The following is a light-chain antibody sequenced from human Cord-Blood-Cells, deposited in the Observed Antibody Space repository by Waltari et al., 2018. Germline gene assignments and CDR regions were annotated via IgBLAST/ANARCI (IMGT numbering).Light chain of an antibody. CDR2: DVS. V-gene: IGLV2-14*01. J-gene: IGLJ1*01. CDR3: SSYTSSSTLYV. Sequence: QSALTQPASVSGSPGQSITISCPGTSSDVGGYNYFSLYQQHPGKAPKLMIYDVSNRPSGVSNRFSGSKSGNTASLTISGLQAEDEADYYCSSYTSSSTLYVFGTGTKVTVL. CDR1: SSDVGGYNY.